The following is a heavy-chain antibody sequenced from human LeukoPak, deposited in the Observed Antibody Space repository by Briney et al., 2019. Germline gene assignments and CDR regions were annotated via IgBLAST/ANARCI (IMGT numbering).Heavy chain of an antibody. J-gene: IGHJ4*02. CDR2: IKQDGSEK. Sequence: GGSLRLSCAASGFTFSSYWMSWVRQAPGKGLEWVANIKQDGSEKYYVDSVKGRFTISRDNAKNSLYLQMNSLRAEDTAVYYCARSGRTVVTVFSGWGQGTLVTVSS. CDR1: GFTFSSYW. CDR3: ARSGRTVVTVFSG. D-gene: IGHD4-23*01. V-gene: IGHV3-7*03.